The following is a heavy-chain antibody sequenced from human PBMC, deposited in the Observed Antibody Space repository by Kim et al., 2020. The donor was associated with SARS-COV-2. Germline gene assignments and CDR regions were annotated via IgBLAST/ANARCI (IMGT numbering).Heavy chain of an antibody. D-gene: IGHD5-12*01. J-gene: IGHJ4*02. CDR2: IYYSGST. CDR1: GGSVSSGSYY. Sequence: SETLSLTCTVSGGSVSSGSYYWSWIRQPPGKGLEWIGYIYYSGSTNYNPSLKSRVTISVDTSKNQFSLKLSSVTAADTAVYYCARDLGRDGYNLDYWGQGTLVTVSS. V-gene: IGHV4-61*01. CDR3: ARDLGRDGYNLDY.